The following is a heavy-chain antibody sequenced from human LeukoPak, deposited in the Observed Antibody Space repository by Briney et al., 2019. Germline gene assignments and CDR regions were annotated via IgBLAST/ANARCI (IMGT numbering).Heavy chain of an antibody. J-gene: IGHJ4*02. CDR3: ARDSQFSTSRFDC. Sequence: GGSLRLSCAASGFTFSSYSMNWVRQAPGKGLEWVSSISSSSSYIYYADSVKGRFTISRDNAKNSLYLQMNSLRAEDTAVYYCARDSQFSTSRFDCWGQGTLVTVSS. D-gene: IGHD2/OR15-2a*01. CDR1: GFTFSSYS. CDR2: ISSSSSYI. V-gene: IGHV3-21*01.